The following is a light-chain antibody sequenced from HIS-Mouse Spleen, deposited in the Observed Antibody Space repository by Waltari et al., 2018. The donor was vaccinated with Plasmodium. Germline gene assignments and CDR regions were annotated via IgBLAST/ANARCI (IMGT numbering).Light chain of an antibody. CDR3: QAWDSSTAV. V-gene: IGLV3-1*01. CDR2: QDS. J-gene: IGLJ2*01. CDR1: KLGDKY. Sequence: SYELTQPPSVSVSPGQTASITCSGDKLGDKYACWYRQKPGQSPVLVIYQDSKRPSGIPELFSGSNSGNTATLTISGTQSMDEADYYCQAWDSSTAVFGGGTKLTVL.